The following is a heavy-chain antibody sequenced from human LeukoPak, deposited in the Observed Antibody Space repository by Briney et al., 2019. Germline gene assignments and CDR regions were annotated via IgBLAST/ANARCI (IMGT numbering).Heavy chain of an antibody. J-gene: IGHJ4*02. Sequence: PSETLSLTCTVSGGSISGYFWSWIRQPPGKGLEWIGYIYYSGSTNYNPSLKSRVTISVDTSKNQFSLKLSSVTAADTAVYYCARGLGGYRGDFDYWGQGTLVTVS. V-gene: IGHV4-59*01. CDR2: IYYSGST. CDR3: ARGLGGYRGDFDY. D-gene: IGHD5-12*01. CDR1: GGSISGYF.